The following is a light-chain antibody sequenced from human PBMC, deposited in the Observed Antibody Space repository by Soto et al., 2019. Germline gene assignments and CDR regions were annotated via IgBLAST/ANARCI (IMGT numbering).Light chain of an antibody. V-gene: IGLV2-14*01. CDR3: CSYTSSTSAV. CDR2: EVS. CDR1: SSDVGRYNY. Sequence: QSALTQPASVSGSPGQSITISCTGTSSDVGRYNYVSWFQQHPGKAPKLMIFEVSTRPSRVSNRFSGSKSGNTASLTISGLQIEDEADYYCCSYTSSTSAVFGGGTKVTVL. J-gene: IGLJ2*01.